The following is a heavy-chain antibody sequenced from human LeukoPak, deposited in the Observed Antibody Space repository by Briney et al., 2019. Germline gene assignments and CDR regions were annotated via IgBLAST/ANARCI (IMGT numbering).Heavy chain of an antibody. CDR1: GFNFDNFA. D-gene: IGHD4-23*01. J-gene: IGHJ4*02. CDR2: IWYDGSNK. V-gene: IGHV3-33*08. CDR3: ARERSTVAPPHPFDY. Sequence: GGSLTLSCVVSGFNFDNFAMHWVRQAPGKGLEWVAVIWYDGSNKYYADSVKGRFTISGDNSKNTLYLQMNSLRAEDTAVYYCARERSTVAPPHPFDYWAREPWSPSPQ.